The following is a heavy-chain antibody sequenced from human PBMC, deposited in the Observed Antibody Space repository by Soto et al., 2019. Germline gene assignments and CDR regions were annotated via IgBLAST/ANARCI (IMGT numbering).Heavy chain of an antibody. CDR3: AKVRLYSSGYGDIGDYFDY. CDR2: ISYDGSNK. Sequence: QVQLVESGGGVVQPGRSLRLSCAASGFTFSSYGMHWVRQAPGKGLEWVAVISYDGSNKYYADSVKGRFTISRDNSKNTLYLQMNNLRAEDTAVYYCAKVRLYSSGYGDIGDYFDYWGQGTLVTVSS. D-gene: IGHD6-19*01. J-gene: IGHJ4*02. V-gene: IGHV3-30*18. CDR1: GFTFSSYG.